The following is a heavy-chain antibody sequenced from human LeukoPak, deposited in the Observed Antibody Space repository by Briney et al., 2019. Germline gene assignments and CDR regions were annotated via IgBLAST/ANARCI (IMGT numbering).Heavy chain of an antibody. D-gene: IGHD3-3*01. CDR3: ARGIYDFWSGQHAFDI. CDR1: GGSMRSHY. CDR2: IYYSGST. Sequence: SETLSLTCTVSGGSMRSHYWSWIRQSPGKGLAWIGHIYYSGSTNYNPSLKSRVTISADTSKNLFSLRLSSITAADTAIYYCARGIYDFWSGQHAFDIWGQGTMVTVSS. V-gene: IGHV4-59*11. J-gene: IGHJ3*02.